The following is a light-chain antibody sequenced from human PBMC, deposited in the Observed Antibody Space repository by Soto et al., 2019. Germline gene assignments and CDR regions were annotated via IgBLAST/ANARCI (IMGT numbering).Light chain of an antibody. Sequence: EVVLTQSPVTLSLSPGERATLSCRASQSFRGLLAWYQQKPGQAPRLLIYDAYNRATGIPPRFSGSGSGTDFTLTIASLQPDDFATYYCQQYETFSGTFGPGTKVEI. V-gene: IGKV3-11*01. J-gene: IGKJ1*01. CDR3: QQYETFSGT. CDR2: DAY. CDR1: QSFRGL.